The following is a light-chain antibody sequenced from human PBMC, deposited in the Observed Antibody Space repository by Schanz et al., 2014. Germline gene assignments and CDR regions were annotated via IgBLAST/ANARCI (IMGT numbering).Light chain of an antibody. J-gene: IGKJ5*01. Sequence: DIMMTQSPLSLPVTPGAPASISCRSSQSLLHRNGYNYVDWYLQRPGQSPQLVVYLASNRASGVPDRFSGGGSGTDFTLKISRVEAEDVGVYYCIQVLQTPLTFGQGTRLEFK. CDR2: LAS. V-gene: IGKV2-28*01. CDR3: IQVLQTPLT. CDR1: QSLLHRNGYNY.